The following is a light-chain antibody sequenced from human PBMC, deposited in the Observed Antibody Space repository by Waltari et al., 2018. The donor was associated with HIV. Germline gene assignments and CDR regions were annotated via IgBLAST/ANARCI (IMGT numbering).Light chain of an antibody. J-gene: IGLJ3*02. Sequence: QSALPQPASVSGSPGQSITISCTGTSSAVGSYNLVSWYRQHPGKAPKLMIYEVSRRPSGVSNRFSGSKSGNTASLTISGLQAEDEADYYCCSYAGSRTFVFGGGTKLTVL. CDR1: SSAVGSYNL. CDR3: CSYAGSRTFV. V-gene: IGLV2-23*02. CDR2: EVS.